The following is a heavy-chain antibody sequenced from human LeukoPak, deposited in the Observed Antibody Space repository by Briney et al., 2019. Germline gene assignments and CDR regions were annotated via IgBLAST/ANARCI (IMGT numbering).Heavy chain of an antibody. CDR3: ARDAAMYSSGWFLFDY. J-gene: IGHJ4*02. CDR2: IYHSGST. CDR1: GYSISSGYY. Sequence: SETLSLTCTVSGYSISSGYYWGWIRQPPGKGLEWIGSIYHSGSTYYSPSLKSRVTISVDTSKNQFSLKLSSVTAADTAVYYCARDAAMYSSGWFLFDYWGQGTLVTVSS. D-gene: IGHD6-19*01. V-gene: IGHV4-38-2*02.